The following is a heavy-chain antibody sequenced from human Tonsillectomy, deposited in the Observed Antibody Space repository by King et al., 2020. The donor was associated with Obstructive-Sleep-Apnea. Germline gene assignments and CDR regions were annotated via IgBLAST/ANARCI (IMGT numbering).Heavy chain of an antibody. CDR1: GFTFSSYS. V-gene: IGHV3-21*01. CDR2: ISSRSSYI. CDR3: AGPYYDFWSGYPMGYYYYGMDV. J-gene: IGHJ6*02. D-gene: IGHD3-3*01. Sequence: VQLVESGGGLVTPGGSLRLSCAASGFTFSSYSMNWVRQAPGKGLEWVSSISSRSSYIYYAHSGRGRFTISRDNAKNSLYLQMKSLRAEDTAVYYCAGPYYDFWSGYPMGYYYYGMDVWGQGTTVTVSS.